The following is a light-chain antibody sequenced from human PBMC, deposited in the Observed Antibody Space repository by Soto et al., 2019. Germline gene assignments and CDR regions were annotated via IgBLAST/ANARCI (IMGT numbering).Light chain of an antibody. CDR3: QQNYTTPEIT. V-gene: IGKV1-39*01. Sequence: GDRVTITCRASQSISIYLNWYQLKPGKAPNLLMYGASYLKSGVPTRFSGSGSGTDFTLTISSLQPEDFSIYYCQQNYTTPEITLAQGTRLEIK. CDR1: QSISIY. J-gene: IGKJ5*01. CDR2: GAS.